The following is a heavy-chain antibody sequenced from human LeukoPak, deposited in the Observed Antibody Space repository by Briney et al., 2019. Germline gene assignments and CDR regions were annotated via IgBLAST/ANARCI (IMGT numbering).Heavy chain of an antibody. Sequence: GGSLSLSCAASGCTFSSYGMHWVRKAPGKGLEWVAIISYDGSKKFYADSVKGRFTISIDNSKNTLWLQMNSLRPEDTAMYYCAKDRGLWSPFYYFDYWGQGNLVTVSS. V-gene: IGHV3-30*18. J-gene: IGHJ4*02. CDR2: ISYDGSKK. CDR3: AKDRGLWSPFYYFDY. CDR1: GCTFSSYG. D-gene: IGHD5-18*01.